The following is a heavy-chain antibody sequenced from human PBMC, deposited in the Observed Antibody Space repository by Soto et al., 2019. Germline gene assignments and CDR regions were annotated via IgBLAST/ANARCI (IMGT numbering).Heavy chain of an antibody. V-gene: IGHV1-2*02. D-gene: IGHD3-16*01. J-gene: IGHJ5*01. CDR1: GYSFTAYY. CDR3: ARGSAVGGNWFDS. Sequence: QVQLVQSGAEVKRPGASVKVSCKASGYSFTAYYIHWVRQAPGQGLECMGWIKPHSGDTGYTQKFRGRVTMTRDTSISAAYMELSSLRYDDTAMYYCARGSAVGGNWFDSWGQGTLVTVSS. CDR2: IKPHSGDT.